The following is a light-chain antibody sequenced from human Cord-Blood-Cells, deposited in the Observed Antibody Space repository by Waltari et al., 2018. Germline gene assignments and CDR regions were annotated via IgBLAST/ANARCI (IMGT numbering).Light chain of an antibody. Sequence: QLVLTQSPSASASLGASVKLTCTLLSGHSSYAIAWLQQQPEKGPRYLMKLNSDGSHSKGDGLPDRFSGSSSGAERYLTISSLQSEDEADYYCQTWGTGINWVFGGGTKLTVL. J-gene: IGLJ3*02. CDR1: SGHSSYA. V-gene: IGLV4-69*01. CDR3: QTWGTGINWV. CDR2: LNSDGSH.